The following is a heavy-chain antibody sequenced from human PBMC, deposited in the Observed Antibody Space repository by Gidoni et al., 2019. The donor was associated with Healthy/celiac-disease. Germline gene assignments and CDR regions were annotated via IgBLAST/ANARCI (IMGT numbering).Heavy chain of an antibody. CDR2: SYYSGST. V-gene: IGHV4-39*01. CDR1: GGSISSSSYY. Sequence: QLQLQESGPGLVKPSETLALTCTVSGGSISSSSYYWGWIRQPPGKGLEWIGISYYSGSTYYNPSLKSRVTISVDTSKNQFSLKLSSVTAADTAVYYCARRAEGLYYFDYWGQGTLVTVSS. D-gene: IGHD3-10*01. CDR3: ARRAEGLYYFDY. J-gene: IGHJ4*02.